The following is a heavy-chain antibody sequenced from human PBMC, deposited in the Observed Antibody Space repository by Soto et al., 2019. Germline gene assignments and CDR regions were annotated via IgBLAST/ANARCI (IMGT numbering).Heavy chain of an antibody. D-gene: IGHD3-22*01. J-gene: IGHJ4*02. Sequence: SETLSLTCTVSGGSISSGDYYWSWIRQPPGKGLEWIGYIYYSGSTYYNPSLKSRVTISVDTSKNQFSLKLSSVTAADTAVYYCARGSYYYDSSGYHRYWGQGTLVTVSS. CDR2: IYYSGST. CDR1: GGSISSGDYY. CDR3: ARGSYYYDSSGYHRY. V-gene: IGHV4-30-4*01.